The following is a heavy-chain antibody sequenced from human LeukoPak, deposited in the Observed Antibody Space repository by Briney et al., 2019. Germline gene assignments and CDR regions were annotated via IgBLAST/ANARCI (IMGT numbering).Heavy chain of an antibody. CDR2: ISVYNGNT. Sequence: ASVKVSCKPSGYTFTSYGISWVRQAPGQGLEWMGWISVYNGNTKYVQKFQGRVTMTTDTSTRTAYMELRSLRSDDTAVYYCARHTGSLYDFWSGYIDYWGQGTLVTVSS. CDR3: ARHTGSLYDFWSGYIDY. J-gene: IGHJ4*02. D-gene: IGHD3-3*01. CDR1: GYTFTSYG. V-gene: IGHV1-18*01.